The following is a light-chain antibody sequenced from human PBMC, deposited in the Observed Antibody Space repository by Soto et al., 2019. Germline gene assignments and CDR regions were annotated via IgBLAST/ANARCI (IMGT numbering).Light chain of an antibody. CDR3: SSYAGSSNV. CDR1: SGDVGGYNY. Sequence: QSVLTQPPSASGSPGQSVAISCTGTSGDVGGYNYVSWYQQHPGKAPKLMIYEVNKRPSGVPDRFSGSKSGNTASLTVSGLQAEDEADYYCSSYAGSSNVFGTGTQLSVL. J-gene: IGLJ1*01. CDR2: EVN. V-gene: IGLV2-8*01.